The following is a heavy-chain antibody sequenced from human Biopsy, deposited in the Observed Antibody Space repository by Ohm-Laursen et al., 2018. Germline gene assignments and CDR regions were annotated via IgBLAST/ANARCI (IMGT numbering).Heavy chain of an antibody. V-gene: IGHV4-61*01. D-gene: IGHD6-19*01. CDR1: GDSVSSGSFY. CDR3: ARGMRSSGLPYFDS. Sequence: SDTLSLTCTVSGDSVSSGSFYWTWIRQPPGQGLEYIGYIYDRGSTANYNPSLESRVTMSVDMPKNQFSLKLSSVTAADTAIYYCARGMRSSGLPYFDSWGQGTLVTVSS. J-gene: IGHJ4*02. CDR2: IYDRGSTA.